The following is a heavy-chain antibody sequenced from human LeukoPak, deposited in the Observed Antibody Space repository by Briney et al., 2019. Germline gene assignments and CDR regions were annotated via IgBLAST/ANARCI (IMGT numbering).Heavy chain of an antibody. CDR1: GFTFSTYE. V-gene: IGHV3-48*03. CDR2: ISSSGSTI. CDR3: ARRGYNYGHVDY. Sequence: QPGGSLRLSCAASGFTFSTYEMNWVRQAPGKGLEWVSYISSSGSTIYYADSVKGRFTISRDNAKNPLYLQMNSLRAEDTAVYYCARRGYNYGHVDYWGQGTLVTVSS. D-gene: IGHD5-18*01. J-gene: IGHJ4*02.